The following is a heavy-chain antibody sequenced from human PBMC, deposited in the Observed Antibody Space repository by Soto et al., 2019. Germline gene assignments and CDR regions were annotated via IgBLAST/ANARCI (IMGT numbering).Heavy chain of an antibody. J-gene: IGHJ6*03. CDR3: ARGHEKGMADIVLHQFISYMDV. D-gene: IGHD2-8*01. V-gene: IGHV1-8*01. CDR1: GYTFTSYD. Sequence: ASVTVSCKGSGYTFTSYDVNWVRQATGQGLEWMGWMNPNSGNTGYAQKFQGRVTMTRNTSISTAYMELSSLRSEDTAVYYCARGHEKGMADIVLHQFISYMDVWGKGTTVTVSS. CDR2: MNPNSGNT.